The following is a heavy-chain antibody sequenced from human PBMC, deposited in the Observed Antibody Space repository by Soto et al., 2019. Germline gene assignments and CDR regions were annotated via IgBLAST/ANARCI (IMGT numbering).Heavy chain of an antibody. Sequence: PSETLSLTCAVSSGSVSSSNWWSWVRQPPGKGLEWIGEIYHNGYTNYNPSLKSRVTISIDRSKNQFSLRLSSVTAADTAVYYCATSGGLGSSWSNFDSWGQGTLVTVSS. CDR1: SGSVSSSNW. D-gene: IGHD6-13*01. V-gene: IGHV4-4*02. J-gene: IGHJ4*02. CDR3: ATSGGLGSSWSNFDS. CDR2: IYHNGYT.